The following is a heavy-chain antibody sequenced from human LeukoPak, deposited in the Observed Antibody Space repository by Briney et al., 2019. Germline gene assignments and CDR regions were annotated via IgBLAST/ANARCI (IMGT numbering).Heavy chain of an antibody. CDR1: GFPFSSYW. CDR3: ARDFIRGYSYGYDY. J-gene: IGHJ4*02. D-gene: IGHD5-18*01. Sequence: GGSLRLSCAASGFPFSSYWMHWVRQAPGKGLVWVSRINSDGSNTSYADSVKGRFTISRDNAKNTLYLQMNSLRAEDTAVYYCARDFIRGYSYGYDYWGQGTLVTVSS. V-gene: IGHV3-74*01. CDR2: INSDGSNT.